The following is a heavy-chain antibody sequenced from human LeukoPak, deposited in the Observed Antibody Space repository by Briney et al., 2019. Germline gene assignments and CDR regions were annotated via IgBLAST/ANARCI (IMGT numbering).Heavy chain of an antibody. CDR3: AKGLWYYYGSGRRGYFDY. Sequence: PGGSLRLSCTAPGLTFRRYWMNWVRQAPGKGLEWVANIKPDGSATSYVDSVKGRFTISRDNSKNTLYLQMNSLRAEDTAVYYCAKGLWYYYGSGRRGYFDYWGQGTLVTVSS. J-gene: IGHJ4*02. V-gene: IGHV3-7*03. CDR2: IKPDGSAT. CDR1: GLTFRRYW. D-gene: IGHD3-10*01.